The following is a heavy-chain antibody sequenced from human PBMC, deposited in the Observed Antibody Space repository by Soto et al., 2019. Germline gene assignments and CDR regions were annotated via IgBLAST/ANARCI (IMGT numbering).Heavy chain of an antibody. V-gene: IGHV4-4*02. J-gene: IGHJ5*02. D-gene: IGHD5-12*01. CDR2: IYHSGST. CDR3: ARGPRVDIVANWFDP. CDR1: GGSISSSNW. Sequence: SETLSLTYAVSGGSISSSNWWSWVRQSQGKGLEWIGEIYHSGSTNYNPSLKSRVNISVGKSKNQFSLKLSSVTAADTAVYYCARGPRVDIVANWFDPWGQGTLVTVSS.